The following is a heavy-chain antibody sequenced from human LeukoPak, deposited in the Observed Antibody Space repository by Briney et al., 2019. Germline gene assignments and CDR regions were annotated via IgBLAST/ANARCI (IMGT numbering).Heavy chain of an antibody. CDR3: AKDPTGYYYDSSGYLLPDY. CDR1: GFTFSNHA. D-gene: IGHD3-22*01. Sequence: GGSLRLSCTASGFTFSNHAMHWVRQAPGKGLEWLTVISYHGRNEYYADSVTGRFTISRDNTKNTLYLQMNSLRAEDTAVYYCAKDPTGYYYDSSGYLLPDYWGQGTLVTVSS. CDR2: ISYHGRNE. J-gene: IGHJ4*02. V-gene: IGHV3-30*04.